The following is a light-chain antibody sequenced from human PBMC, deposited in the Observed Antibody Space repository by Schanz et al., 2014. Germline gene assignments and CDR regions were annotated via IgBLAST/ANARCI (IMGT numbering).Light chain of an antibody. CDR2: DTN. CDR3: LLSYSGAYWV. CDR1: TGAVTSGHY. Sequence: QTVVTQEPSLTVSPGETVTLTCGSSTGAVTSGHYPYWFQQKPGQAPRTLIYDTNNKHSWTPARFSGSLLGGKAALTLSGAHPEDEADYYCLLSYSGAYWVFGGGTKLTVL. V-gene: IGLV7-46*01. J-gene: IGLJ3*02.